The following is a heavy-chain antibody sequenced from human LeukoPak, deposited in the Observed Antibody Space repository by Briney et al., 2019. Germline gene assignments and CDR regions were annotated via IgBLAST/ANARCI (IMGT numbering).Heavy chain of an antibody. D-gene: IGHD3-10*01. J-gene: IGHJ3*01. CDR3: SLWFGEPRAFDF. CDR2: ISGSGGTT. V-gene: IGHV3-23*01. Sequence: GGSLRLSCAASGFTFSSYAMNWVRQAPGKGLEWVSGISGSGGTTYYADSVQGRFTISRDNAKNSVYLQVNSLRAEDTAVYYGSLWFGEPRAFDFRGQGTMVTVFS. CDR1: GFTFSSYA.